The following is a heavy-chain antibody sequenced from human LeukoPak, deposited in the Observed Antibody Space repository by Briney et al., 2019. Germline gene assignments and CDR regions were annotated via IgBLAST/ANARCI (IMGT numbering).Heavy chain of an antibody. CDR3: AVGGVLTLTFDD. D-gene: IGHD3-16*01. J-gene: IGHJ4*02. CDR1: GGSISRSDYY. Sequence: SETLSLTCAVSGGSISRSDYYWGWIRQPPGKGLEWIGHICYSGTIHYSPSLQSRVIISVDTSKNQFSLKMNSVTAADTALYYCAVGGVLTLTFDDWGQGTQVTVSS. CDR2: ICYSGTI. V-gene: IGHV4-39*07.